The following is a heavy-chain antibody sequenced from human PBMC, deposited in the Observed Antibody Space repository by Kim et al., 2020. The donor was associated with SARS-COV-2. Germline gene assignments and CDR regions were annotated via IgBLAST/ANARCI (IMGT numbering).Heavy chain of an antibody. CDR2: INAGNGNT. D-gene: IGHD2-8*01. CDR3: AREWVYAAHFDY. J-gene: IGHJ4*02. Sequence: ASVKVSCKASGYTFTSYAMHWVRQAPGQRLEWMGWINAGNGNTKYSQKFQGRVTITRDTSASTAYMELSSLRSEDTAVYYCAREWVYAAHFDYWGQGTLVTVSS. V-gene: IGHV1-3*01. CDR1: GYTFTSYA.